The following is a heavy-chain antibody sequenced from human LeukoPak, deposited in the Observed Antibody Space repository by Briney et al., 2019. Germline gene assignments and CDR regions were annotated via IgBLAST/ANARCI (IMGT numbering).Heavy chain of an antibody. J-gene: IGHJ6*03. CDR3: ARGHKLANYYYYMDV. Sequence: SETLSLTCAVYGGSFSGYYWSWIRQPPGKGLEWIGEINHSGSTNYNPSLKSRVTISVDTSKNQFSLKLSSVTAADTAVYYCARGHKLANYYYYMDVWGKGTTVTVSS. V-gene: IGHV4-34*01. CDR2: INHSGST. D-gene: IGHD5-12*01. CDR1: GGSFSGYY.